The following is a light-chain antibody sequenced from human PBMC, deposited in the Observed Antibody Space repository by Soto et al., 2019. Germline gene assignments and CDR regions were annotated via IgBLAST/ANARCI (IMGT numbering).Light chain of an antibody. J-gene: IGLJ1*01. CDR2: DVS. Sequence: QSVLTQPPSASGSPGQSVTISGTGPSSDVGGYNHVSWYQQNPGKAPKLMIYDVSKRPSGVPDRFSGSKSGNTASLTISGLQAEDEADYYCASYAGSNNSVFGTGTKVTVL. CDR1: SSDVGGYNH. V-gene: IGLV2-8*01. CDR3: ASYAGSNNSV.